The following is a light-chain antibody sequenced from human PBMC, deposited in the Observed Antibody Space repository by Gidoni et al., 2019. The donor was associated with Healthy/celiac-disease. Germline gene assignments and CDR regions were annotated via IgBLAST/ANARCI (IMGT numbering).Light chain of an antibody. CDR1: QSVSSSD. CDR3: QQYGSSPRT. J-gene: IGKJ1*01. V-gene: IGKV3-20*01. CDR2: GAS. Sequence: EIVLTQSPGTLSLSPGERATLSCRASQSVSSSDLARYQQKPGQAPRLLLYGASSRATGIPDRFSGSGSGTDFTLTISRLEPEDFAVYYCQQYGSSPRTFGQGTKVEIK.